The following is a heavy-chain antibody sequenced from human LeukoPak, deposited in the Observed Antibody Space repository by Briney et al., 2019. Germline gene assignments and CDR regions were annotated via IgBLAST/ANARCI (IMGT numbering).Heavy chain of an antibody. CDR3: AKDLGVAAAGGGAFDI. J-gene: IGHJ3*02. D-gene: IGHD6-13*01. CDR1: GFTFSSYA. V-gene: IGHV3-23*01. Sequence: GGSLRLSCAASGFTFSSYAMSWLRQAPGKGLEWVSYISSDSSTIYYADSVKGRFTISRDNSKNTLYLQMNSLRAEDTAVYYCAKDLGVAAAGGGAFDIWGQGTVVTVSS. CDR2: ISSDSSTI.